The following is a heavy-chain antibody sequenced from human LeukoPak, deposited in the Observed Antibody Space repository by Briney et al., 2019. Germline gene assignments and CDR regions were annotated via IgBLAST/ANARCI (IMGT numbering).Heavy chain of an antibody. V-gene: IGHV3-23*01. CDR2: ISGSGGST. D-gene: IGHD2-21*02. CDR1: GFTFSSYA. CDR3: AKRLSYYYYYMDV. J-gene: IGHJ6*03. Sequence: GGSLRLSCAASGFTFSSYAMSWVRQAPGKGLEWVSAISGSGGSTYYADSVKGRFTISRDNSTNTLYLQMNSLRAEDTAVYYCAKRLSYYYYYMDVWGKGTTVTVSS.